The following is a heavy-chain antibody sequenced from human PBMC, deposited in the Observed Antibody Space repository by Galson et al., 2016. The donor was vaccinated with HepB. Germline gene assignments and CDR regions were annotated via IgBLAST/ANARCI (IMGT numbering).Heavy chain of an antibody. D-gene: IGHD2-8*01. CDR1: GYDFASLW. CDR2: IFPDDSDT. J-gene: IGHJ4*01. CDR3: ARRVSNNGLDY. Sequence: QSGAEVKEPGESLRISCETSGYDFASLWIAWVRQKPGKGLEWMGMIFPDDSDTKYNPPFQGLAIISADKSINTTFLQWSSLKASDTAMYYCARRVSNNGLDYWGQGAPVSVS. V-gene: IGHV5-51*01.